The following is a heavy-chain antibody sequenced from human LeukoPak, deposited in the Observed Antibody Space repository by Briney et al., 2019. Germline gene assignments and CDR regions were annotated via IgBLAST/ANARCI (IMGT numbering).Heavy chain of an antibody. Sequence: GGSLRLSCAASGFTFSSYSMNWVRQAPGKGLEWVAVIWYDGSNKYYADSVKGRFTISRDNSKNTLYLQMNSLRAEDTAVYYCARDFGDYYDSSGYGIEYYFDYWGQGTLVTVSS. CDR1: GFTFSSYS. CDR3: ARDFGDYYDSSGYGIEYYFDY. CDR2: IWYDGSNK. V-gene: IGHV3-33*08. J-gene: IGHJ4*02. D-gene: IGHD3-22*01.